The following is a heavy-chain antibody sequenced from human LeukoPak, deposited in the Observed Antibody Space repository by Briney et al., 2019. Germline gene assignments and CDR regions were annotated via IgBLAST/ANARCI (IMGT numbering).Heavy chain of an antibody. D-gene: IGHD3-10*01. CDR2: INHSGST. J-gene: IGHJ5*02. CDR3: ARDAGLLWFGELFPNWFDP. CDR1: GGSISSSNYY. Sequence: SETLSLTCTVSGGSISSSNYYWGWIRQPPGKGLEWIGEINHSGSTNYNPSLKSRVTISVDTSKNQFSLKLSSVTAADTAVHYCARDAGLLWFGELFPNWFDPWGQGTLVTVSS. V-gene: IGHV4-39*07.